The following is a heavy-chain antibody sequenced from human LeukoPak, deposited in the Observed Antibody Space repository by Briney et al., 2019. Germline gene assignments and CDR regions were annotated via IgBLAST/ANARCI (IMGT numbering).Heavy chain of an antibody. V-gene: IGHV3-20*04. J-gene: IGHJ4*02. CDR3: ARENGCGGDCYYFDY. CDR1: GITFDDFG. D-gene: IGHD2-21*01. CDR2: INWNGGTT. Sequence: GGSLRLSCAASGITFDDFGMSWVRQAPGKGLEWVSGINWNGGTTAYADSVKGRFTISRDNAKNSLYLQMNSPRAEDTALYYCARENGCGGDCYYFDYWGQGTLVTVSS.